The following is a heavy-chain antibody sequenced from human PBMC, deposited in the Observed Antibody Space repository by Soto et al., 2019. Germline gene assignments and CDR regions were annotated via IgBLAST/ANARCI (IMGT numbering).Heavy chain of an antibody. CDR2: IYHSGST. J-gene: IGHJ5*02. V-gene: IGHV4-30-2*01. CDR1: GGSIRSGGYF. CDR3: ARGLGP. D-gene: IGHD3-10*01. Sequence: QLQLQESGSGLVKPSQTLSLTCAVSGGSIRSGGYFWSWMRQPPGKGLGWIGYIYHSGSTYYNPSLKRRVTISVDRSTTQFSLKLSSVTAADTAVYYCARGLGPWGQGTLVTVSS.